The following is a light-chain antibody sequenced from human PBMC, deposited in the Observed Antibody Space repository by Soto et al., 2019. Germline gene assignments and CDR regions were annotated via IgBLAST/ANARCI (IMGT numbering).Light chain of an antibody. CDR2: GNS. J-gene: IGLJ3*02. CDR3: QSYDSSLSWV. V-gene: IGLV1-40*01. CDR1: SSNIGACYD. Sequence: QSVLTQPPSVSGAPGQRVTISCTGSSSNIGACYDVHWYQQLPGTAPKLLIYGNSNRPSGVPDRFSGSKSGTSASLAITGLQAEDEADYYCQSYDSSLSWVFGGGTKLTVL.